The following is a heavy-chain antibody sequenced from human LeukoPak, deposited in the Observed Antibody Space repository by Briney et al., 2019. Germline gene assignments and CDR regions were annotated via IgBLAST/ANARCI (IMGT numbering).Heavy chain of an antibody. CDR2: INHSGST. D-gene: IGHD6-13*01. CDR3: ARARVRPFNSYSSSWSMTAVDYYYYGMDV. J-gene: IGHJ6*02. Sequence: SETLSLTCAVYGGSFSGYYWSWIRQPPGKGLEWIGEINHSGSTNYNPSLKSRVTISVDTSKNQFSLKLSSVPAADTAVYYCARARVRPFNSYSSSWSMTAVDYYYYGMDVWGQGTTVTVSS. CDR1: GGSFSGYY. V-gene: IGHV4-34*01.